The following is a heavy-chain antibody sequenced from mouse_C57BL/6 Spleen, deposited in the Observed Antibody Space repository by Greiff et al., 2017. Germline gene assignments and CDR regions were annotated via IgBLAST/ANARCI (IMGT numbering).Heavy chain of an antibody. D-gene: IGHD4-1*01. CDR2: ISSGSSTI. CDR3: ARGLTGFAY. J-gene: IGHJ3*01. CDR1: GFTFSDYG. V-gene: IGHV5-17*01. Sequence: EVQGVESGGGLVKPGGSLKLSCAASGFTFSDYGMHWVRQAPEKGLEWVAYISSGSSTIYYADTVKGRFTISRDNAKNTLFLQMTSLRSEDTAMYYCARGLTGFAYWGQGTLVTVSA.